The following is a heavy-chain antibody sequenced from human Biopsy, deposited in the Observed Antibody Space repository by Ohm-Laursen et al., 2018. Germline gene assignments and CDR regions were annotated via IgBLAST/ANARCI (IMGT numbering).Heavy chain of an antibody. V-gene: IGHV3-73*01. J-gene: IGHJ3*01. CDR2: IRSSANNYAT. D-gene: IGHD3-22*01. CDR1: GFSFSDSS. CDR3: TRLPYDTPDGFDF. Sequence: SLRLSCSASGFSFSDSSIHWVRQASGKRLEWVARIRSSANNYATEYIASVKGRFTISRNDSNNMEYLQMNSLKTEDTAVYFCTRLPYDTPDGFDFWGRGTMVTVSS.